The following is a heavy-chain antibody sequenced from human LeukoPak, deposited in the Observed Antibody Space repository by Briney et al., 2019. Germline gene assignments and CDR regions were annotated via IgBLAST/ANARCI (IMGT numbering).Heavy chain of an antibody. CDR3: AKEFDYDSSGGYFDY. CDR1: GFTFSSYA. D-gene: IGHD3-22*01. V-gene: IGHV3-23*01. Sequence: GGSLRLSCAASGFTFSSYAMSWVRQAPGKGLEWVSAISGSGGSTYYADSVKGRFTISRDNSKNTLYLQMNGLRAEDTAVYYCAKEFDYDSSGGYFDYWGQGTLVTVSS. CDR2: ISGSGGST. J-gene: IGHJ4*02.